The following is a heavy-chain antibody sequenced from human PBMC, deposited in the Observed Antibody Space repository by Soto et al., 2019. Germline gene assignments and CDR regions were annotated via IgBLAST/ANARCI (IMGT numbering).Heavy chain of an antibody. J-gene: IGHJ4*02. V-gene: IGHV1-58*01. CDR1: GVSFTSSA. CDR2: IVVGSGNT. CDR3: APRPPMDFRTRXS. D-gene: IGHD3-3*01. Sequence: VTSVKVSCKAPGVSFTSSAVQWVRQARGQRLEWIGWIVVGSGNTNYAQKFQGRVTITRDMSTSTAYMELSSLRSEDTAVYYCAPRPPMDFRTRXSWGQGTLVTVSS.